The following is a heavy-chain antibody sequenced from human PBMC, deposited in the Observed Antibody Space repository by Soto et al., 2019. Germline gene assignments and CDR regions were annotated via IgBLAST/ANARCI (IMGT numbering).Heavy chain of an antibody. D-gene: IGHD3-22*01. Sequence: EVQLVESGGGLVQPGRSLRLSCAASGFTFDDYAMHWVRQVPGKGLQWVSGLSWNGVTIGYAASVKGRFTISRDNAKKSLYLPMNGVRPDDTALYYCAASRAYDSSDYSGFHYGMDVWGLGPTVTVS. CDR1: GFTFDDYA. J-gene: IGHJ6*02. CDR2: LSWNGVTI. CDR3: AASRAYDSSDYSGFHYGMDV. V-gene: IGHV3-9*01.